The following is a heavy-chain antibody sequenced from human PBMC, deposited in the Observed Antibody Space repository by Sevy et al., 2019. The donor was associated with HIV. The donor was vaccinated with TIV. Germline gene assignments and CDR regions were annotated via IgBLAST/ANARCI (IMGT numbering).Heavy chain of an antibody. Sequence: GGSLRLSCAASGFSVSSNYMSWVRQAPGKGPEWVANINQDGSEIYYVDSVRGRFTISRDNAKNSIYLQMNSLRAEDTAVYYCARAIGIVDAFWGQGTLVTVSS. CDR1: GFSVSSNY. CDR3: ARAIGIVDAF. D-gene: IGHD3-16*01. J-gene: IGHJ4*02. V-gene: IGHV3-7*01. CDR2: INQDGSEI.